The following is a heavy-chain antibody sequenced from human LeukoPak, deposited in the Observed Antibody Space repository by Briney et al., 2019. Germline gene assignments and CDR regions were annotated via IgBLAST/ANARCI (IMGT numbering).Heavy chain of an antibody. D-gene: IGHD3-9*01. CDR1: GAPISSSY. V-gene: IGHV4-4*07. J-gene: IGHJ4*02. Sequence: SETLSLTCTVPGAPISSSYWSWIRQPAGKGLDWVGRIYTSGRINYNPSLKSRVTMSVDTSKNQFSLKLNSVTAADTAVYYCARDESILTGYYSDYWGQGTLVTVSS. CDR2: IYTSGRI. CDR3: ARDESILTGYYSDY.